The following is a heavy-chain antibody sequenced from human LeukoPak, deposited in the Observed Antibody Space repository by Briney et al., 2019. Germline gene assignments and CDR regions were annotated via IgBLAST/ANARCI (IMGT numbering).Heavy chain of an antibody. V-gene: IGHV4-61*01. CDR2: IYNGVNT. J-gene: IGHJ5*02. CDR1: GASVSSASY. CDR3: ARSRAFNSGAFDP. Sequence: TSETLSLTCTVSGASVSSASYWTWIRQPPGKGVEWIAHIYNGVNTNYNPSLKSRVTISVDTSKNQFSLRLNSVTAADTAVYYCARSRAFNSGAFDPWGQGSLVTVSS. D-gene: IGHD1-26*01.